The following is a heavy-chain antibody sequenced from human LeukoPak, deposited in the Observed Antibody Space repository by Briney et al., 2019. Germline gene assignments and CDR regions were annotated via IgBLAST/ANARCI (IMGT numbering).Heavy chain of an antibody. CDR1: GXAFSRSW. V-gene: IGHV3-74*03. J-gene: IGHJ6*02. Sequence: GGSLRLSCAASGXAFSRSWVHWVRQAPGKGLVWVSHINNDATRTTYADSVRGRFTISRDNAKNTVSLQMNSLRAEDTAVYYCASDGAYAMAVWGQGTTVTVSS. CDR3: ASDGAYAMAV. D-gene: IGHD1-26*01. CDR2: INNDATRT.